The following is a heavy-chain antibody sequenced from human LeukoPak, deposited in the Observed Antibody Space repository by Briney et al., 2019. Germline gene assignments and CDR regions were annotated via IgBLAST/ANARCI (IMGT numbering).Heavy chain of an antibody. V-gene: IGHV1-8*01. Sequence: ASVKVSCKAAGYTFTSYDINWVQQATGQGLEWMGWMNPNSGNTGYAQKFQGRVTMTRNTSISTAYMELSSLRSEDTAVYYCARVRAYISSWYRVDYYYYGMDVWGQGTTVTVSS. J-gene: IGHJ6*02. CDR3: ARVRAYISSWYRVDYYYYGMDV. CDR2: MNPNSGNT. D-gene: IGHD6-13*01. CDR1: GYTFTSYD.